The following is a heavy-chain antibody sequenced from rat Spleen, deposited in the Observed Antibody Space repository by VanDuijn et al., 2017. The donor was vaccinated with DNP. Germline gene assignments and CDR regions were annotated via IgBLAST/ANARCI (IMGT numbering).Heavy chain of an antibody. CDR1: GFSLIDYS. Sequence: QVQLKESGPGMVQPSQTLSLTCTVSGFSLIDYSVHWVRQPPGKVLEWIAAISAGGVAYYDSSLRSRLSINRDTSKNQVFLKMNSLQTEDTAIYYCSREAARTRYSIYAMDAWGQGTSVTVSS. J-gene: IGHJ4*01. V-gene: IGHV2S30*01. D-gene: IGHD1-5*01. CDR2: ISAGGVA. CDR3: SREAARTRYSIYAMDA.